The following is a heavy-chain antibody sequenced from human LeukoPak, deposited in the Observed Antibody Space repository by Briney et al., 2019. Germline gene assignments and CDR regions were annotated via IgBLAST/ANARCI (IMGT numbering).Heavy chain of an antibody. J-gene: IGHJ6*03. CDR2: IYSSGST. V-gene: IGHV4-39*07. CDR3: ASGAYSYYYMDV. CDR1: GGSLTSTSHY. Sequence: SETLSLSCTVSGGSLTSTSHYWDWVRQPPGKGLEWLGSIYSSGSTYYNPSPKSRVTVSFDTSKNQFSLKLSSVTAADTAVYYCASGAYSYYYMDVWGKGTTVTISS. D-gene: IGHD1-26*01.